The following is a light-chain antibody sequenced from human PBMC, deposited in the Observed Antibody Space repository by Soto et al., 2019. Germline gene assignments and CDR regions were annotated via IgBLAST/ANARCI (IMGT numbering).Light chain of an antibody. J-gene: IGLJ3*02. CDR1: SGDVGAYNY. Sequence: QSALTQPASVSGSPGQSITISCTGTSGDVGAYNYVSWYQQHPGKAPRLMIYDVSNRPSGASNRFSGSKSGNTASLTISGLRSEDEADHFCAAWDDSLSAWVFGGGTKVTVL. CDR3: AAWDDSLSAWV. CDR2: DVS. V-gene: IGLV2-14*01.